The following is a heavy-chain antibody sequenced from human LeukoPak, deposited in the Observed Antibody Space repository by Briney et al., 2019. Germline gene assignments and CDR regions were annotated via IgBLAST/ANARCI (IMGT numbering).Heavy chain of an antibody. D-gene: IGHD1-26*01. J-gene: IGHJ6*02. V-gene: IGHV3-23*01. CDR1: GFTFSSYA. Sequence: GGSLRLSCAASGFTFSSYAMSWVRQAPGKGLEWVSAISGSGGTTYYADSVKGRFIISRDNSKNTLSLQMNSLRAEDTAVYYCAKVLDDYYYFGMDVWGQGTTVAVSS. CDR2: ISGSGGTT. CDR3: AKVLDDYYYFGMDV.